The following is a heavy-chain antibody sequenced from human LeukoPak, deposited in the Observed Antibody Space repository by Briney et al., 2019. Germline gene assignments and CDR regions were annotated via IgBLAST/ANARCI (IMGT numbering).Heavy chain of an antibody. D-gene: IGHD5-12*01. CDR3: ARLIPSYDSELHNWFDP. CDR2: IYHSGST. CDR1: GGSISSGGYY. J-gene: IGHJ5*02. V-gene: IGHV4-30-2*01. Sequence: SETLSLTCTVSGGSISSGGYYWSWIRQPPGKGLEWIGYIYHSGSTYYNPSLKSRVTISVDRSKNQFSLKLSSVTAADTAVYYCARLIPSYDSELHNWFDPWGQGTLVTVSS.